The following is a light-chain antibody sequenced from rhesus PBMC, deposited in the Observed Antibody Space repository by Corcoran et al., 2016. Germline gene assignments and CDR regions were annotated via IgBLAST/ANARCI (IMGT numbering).Light chain of an antibody. CDR1: QSLLHSNGNTY. V-gene: IGKV2S3*01. J-gene: IGKJ1*01. Sequence: DIVMTQTPLSLPVTPGEPASISCRSSQSLLHSNGNTYLHLYLPKPGQSPRLLIYKDTLRVSGVPDRYSGSGSGTDFTLKISRVEPEDVGVYYCMQSTKDPRTFGQGTKVEIK. CDR3: MQSTKDPRT. CDR2: KDT.